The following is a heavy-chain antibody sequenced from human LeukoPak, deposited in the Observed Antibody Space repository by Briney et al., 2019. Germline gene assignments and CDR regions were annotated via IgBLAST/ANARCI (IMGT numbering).Heavy chain of an antibody. D-gene: IGHD6-13*01. V-gene: IGHV4-61*01. CDR3: ARRQLWLSSSSWYEDNWFDP. Sequence: PSETLSLTCTVSGYSISSGNYWNWIRQPPGKGLEWIGYIYYSGSTNYNPSLKSRVTISVDTSKNQFSLKLSSVTAADTAVYYCARRQLWLSSSSWYEDNWFDPWGQGTLVTVSS. CDR1: GYSISSGNY. CDR2: IYYSGST. J-gene: IGHJ5*02.